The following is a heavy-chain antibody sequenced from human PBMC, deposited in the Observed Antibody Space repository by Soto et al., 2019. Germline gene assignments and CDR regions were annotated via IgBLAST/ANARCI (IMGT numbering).Heavy chain of an antibody. D-gene: IGHD3-3*01. CDR3: AIFLGREKYYDFWSGYYRAYYYMDV. Sequence: GASVKVSCKASGYTFTSYGISWVRQAPGQGLEWMGWISAYNGNTNYAQKLQGRVTMTTDTSTSTAYMELRSLRSDDTAVYYCAIFLGREKYYDFWSGYYRAYYYMDVWGKGTTVTVSS. V-gene: IGHV1-18*01. CDR1: GYTFTSYG. J-gene: IGHJ6*03. CDR2: ISAYNGNT.